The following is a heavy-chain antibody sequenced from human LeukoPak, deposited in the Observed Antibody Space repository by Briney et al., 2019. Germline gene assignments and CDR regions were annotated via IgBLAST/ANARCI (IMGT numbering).Heavy chain of an antibody. D-gene: IGHD3-10*01. CDR2: IYTSGIT. Sequence: SXTLSLXCTVSGGSISTGTYYWSWIRQPAGKGLEWIGRIYTSGITNYNPSLKSRVTISVDTSKNQFSLKLNSVTAADTAVYYCARGDYYGSGSYYNSAFDIWGQGTMVTVSS. CDR1: GGSISTGTYY. CDR3: ARGDYYGSGSYYNSAFDI. V-gene: IGHV4-61*02. J-gene: IGHJ3*02.